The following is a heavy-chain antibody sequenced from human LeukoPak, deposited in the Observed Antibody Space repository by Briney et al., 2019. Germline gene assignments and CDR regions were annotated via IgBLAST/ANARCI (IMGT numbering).Heavy chain of an antibody. CDR1: GYTFASYY. CDR2: INPSGGST. Sequence: ASVKVSCKASGYTFASYYMHWVRQAPGQGLEWMGIINPSGGSTSYAQKFQGRVTMTRDTSTSAVYMELSSLRSEDTAVYYCARDDGSGTMGDIWGQGTMVTVSS. J-gene: IGHJ3*02. V-gene: IGHV1-46*01. D-gene: IGHD3-10*01. CDR3: ARDDGSGTMGDI.